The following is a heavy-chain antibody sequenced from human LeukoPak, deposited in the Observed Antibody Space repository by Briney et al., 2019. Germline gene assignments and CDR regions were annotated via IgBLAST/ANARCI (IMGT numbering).Heavy chain of an antibody. J-gene: IGHJ3*02. CDR1: GFTVSSNY. CDR3: ARDSPPSI. Sequence: PGGSLRLSCVVSGFTVSSNYMSWVRQAPGKGLEWVSIIYTGGSTYYADSVKGRFTISRDNSKNTLSLQMNSLRAEDTAVYYCARDSPPSIWGQGTMVTVSS. V-gene: IGHV3-53*01. CDR2: IYTGGST.